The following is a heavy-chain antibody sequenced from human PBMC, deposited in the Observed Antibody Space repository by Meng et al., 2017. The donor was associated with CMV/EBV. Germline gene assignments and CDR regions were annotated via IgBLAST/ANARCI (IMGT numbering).Heavy chain of an antibody. Sequence: ETLSLTCTVSGGSISSSSYYWGWIRQPPGKGLEWIGSIYYSGSTYYNPSLKSRVTISVDTSKNQFSLKLSSVTAADTAVYYCARFERTYGMDVWGQGTTVTVSS. CDR3: ARFERTYGMDV. V-gene: IGHV4-39*07. J-gene: IGHJ6*02. CDR1: GGSISSSSYY. CDR2: IYYSGST.